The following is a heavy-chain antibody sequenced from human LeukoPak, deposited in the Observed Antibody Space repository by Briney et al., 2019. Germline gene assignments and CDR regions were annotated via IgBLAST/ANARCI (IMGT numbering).Heavy chain of an antibody. V-gene: IGHV3-11*01. CDR3: ARDRPVDAMAWGSFGY. CDR1: GFTFSDYY. Sequence: GGSLRLSCAASGFTFSDYYMSWIRQAPGKGLEWVSYISSSGSTIYYADSVKGRFTISRDNAKNSLYLQMNSLRAEDTAVYYCARDRPVDAMAWGSFGYWGQGTLVTVSS. J-gene: IGHJ4*02. CDR2: ISSSGSTI. D-gene: IGHD3-16*01.